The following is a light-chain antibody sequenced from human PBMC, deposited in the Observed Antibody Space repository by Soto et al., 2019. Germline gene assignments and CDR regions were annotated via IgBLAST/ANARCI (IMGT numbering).Light chain of an antibody. V-gene: IGLV2-14*01. Sequence: SARTQPSSVSGSPGQSITISCTVTSSDVGGYNYVSLYQQHPGKAPKLMIYEVSNRPSGVSNRFSGSKYGNTASLTISGLQAEDEADYYCSSYTSSSTLVVFGGGTKVTVL. CDR1: SSDVGGYNY. J-gene: IGLJ2*01. CDR2: EVS. CDR3: SSYTSSSTLVV.